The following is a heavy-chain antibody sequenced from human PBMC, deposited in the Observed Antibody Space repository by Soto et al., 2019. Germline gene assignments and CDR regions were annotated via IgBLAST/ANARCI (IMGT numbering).Heavy chain of an antibody. Sequence: HPGGCMRLSCAACGFSFSSYDMTWVRQDPGQGLEWVSSLSVTGGGPYYADSVRGRFTMSRDTSKNTLALEMSGLRADDSAVYYCAKGRETTTSAKFCFDNLGQGTLLTVSS. CDR3: AKGRETTTSAKFCFDN. CDR2: LSVTGGGP. V-gene: IGHV3-23*01. CDR1: GFSFSSYD. D-gene: IGHD1-26*01. J-gene: IGHJ4*01.